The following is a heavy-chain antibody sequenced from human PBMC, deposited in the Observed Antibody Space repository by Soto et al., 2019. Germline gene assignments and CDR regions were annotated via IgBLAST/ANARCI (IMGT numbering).Heavy chain of an antibody. CDR3: ATTYGSGSYLLSDFDY. V-gene: IGHV3-33*01. Sequence: GGSLRLSCAASGFTFSSYGMHWVRQAPGKGLEWVAVIWYDGSNEFYADSVKGRFTISRDNSKNTLYLQMNSLRAEDTAVYFCATTYGSGSYLLSDFDYWGQGTLVTVSS. J-gene: IGHJ4*02. CDR1: GFTFSSYG. D-gene: IGHD3-10*01. CDR2: IWYDGSNE.